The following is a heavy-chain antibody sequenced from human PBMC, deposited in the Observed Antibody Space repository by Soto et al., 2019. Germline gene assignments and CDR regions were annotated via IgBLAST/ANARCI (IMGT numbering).Heavy chain of an antibody. CDR1: GYTLTELS. CDR2: FDPEDGET. Sequence: ASVKVSCKVSGYTLTELSMHWVRQAPGKGLEWMGGFDPEDGETIYAQKFQGRVTMTEDTSTDTAYMELSSLRSEDTAVYYCATDLGLRGIAVAETYYYGMDVWG. V-gene: IGHV1-24*01. J-gene: IGHJ6*02. CDR3: ATDLGLRGIAVAETYYYGMDV. D-gene: IGHD6-19*01.